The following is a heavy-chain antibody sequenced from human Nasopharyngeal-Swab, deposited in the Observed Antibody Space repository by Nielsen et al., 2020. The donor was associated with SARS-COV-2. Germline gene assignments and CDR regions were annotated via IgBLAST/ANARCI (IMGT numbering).Heavy chain of an antibody. V-gene: IGHV3-11*04. CDR2: ISSSGSTI. D-gene: IGHD2-15*01. CDR1: GFTFSDYY. CDR3: ARGEVVAVLADAFDI. J-gene: IGHJ3*02. Sequence: GESLKISCAASGFTFSDYYMSWIRQAPGKGLEWVSYISSSGSTIYYADSVKGRFTISRDNAKNSLYLQMNSLRAEDTAVYYGARGEVVAVLADAFDIWGQGTMVTVSS.